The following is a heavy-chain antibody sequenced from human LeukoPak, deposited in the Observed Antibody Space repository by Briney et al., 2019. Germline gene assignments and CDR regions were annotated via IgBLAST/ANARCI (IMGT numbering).Heavy chain of an antibody. Sequence: SVKVSCKASGGTLSSYAISWVRQAPGQGLEWMGGIIPIFGAANYAQKFQGRVTITTDESTSTAYMELSSLRSEDTAVYYCARASYGYSSFDYWGQGTLVTVSS. CDR3: ARASYGYSSFDY. CDR2: IIPIFGAA. CDR1: GGTLSSYA. V-gene: IGHV1-69*05. D-gene: IGHD5-24*01. J-gene: IGHJ4*02.